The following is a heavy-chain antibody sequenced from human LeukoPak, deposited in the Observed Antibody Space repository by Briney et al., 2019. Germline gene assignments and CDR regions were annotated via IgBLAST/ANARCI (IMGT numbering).Heavy chain of an antibody. J-gene: IGHJ4*02. CDR2: IKSKTDGGTT. CDR3: TTATKSGTYSRGY. D-gene: IGHD1-26*01. Sequence: GGSLRLSCAASGFTVSSNYMSWVRQAPGKGLEWVGRIKSKTDGGTTDYAAPVKGRFTISRDDPKNTLYLQLNSLKTEDTAVYYCTTATKSGTYSRGYWGQGTLVTVSS. V-gene: IGHV3-15*01. CDR1: GFTVSSNY.